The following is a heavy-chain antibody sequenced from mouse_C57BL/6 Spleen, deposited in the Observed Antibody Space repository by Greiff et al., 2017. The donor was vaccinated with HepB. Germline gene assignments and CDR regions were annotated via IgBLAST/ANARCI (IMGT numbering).Heavy chain of an antibody. Sequence: EVQLQQSGPELVKPGASVKISCKASGYTFTDYFMNWVKQSHGKSLEWIGDINPNNGGTSYNQKFKGKATLTVDKSSSTAYMELRSLTSEDSAVYYCARSTMVTTRNYYAMDYWGQGTSVTVSS. V-gene: IGHV1-26*01. CDR1: GYTFTDYF. D-gene: IGHD2-2*01. CDR2: INPNNGGT. CDR3: ARSTMVTTRNYYAMDY. J-gene: IGHJ4*01.